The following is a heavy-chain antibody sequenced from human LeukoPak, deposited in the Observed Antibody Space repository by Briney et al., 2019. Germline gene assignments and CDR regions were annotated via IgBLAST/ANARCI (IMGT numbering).Heavy chain of an antibody. J-gene: IGHJ4*02. V-gene: IGHV3-30*02. CDR2: IRYDGSNK. Sequence: GGSLRLSCAASGFTFSSYGMHWVRQAPGKGLEWVAFIRYDGSNKYYADSVKGRFAISRDNSKNTLYLQMNSLRAEDTAVYYCAKGRAYCSGGSCYPPLSYWGQGTLVTVSS. CDR3: AKGRAYCSGGSCYPPLSY. D-gene: IGHD2-15*01. CDR1: GFTFSSYG.